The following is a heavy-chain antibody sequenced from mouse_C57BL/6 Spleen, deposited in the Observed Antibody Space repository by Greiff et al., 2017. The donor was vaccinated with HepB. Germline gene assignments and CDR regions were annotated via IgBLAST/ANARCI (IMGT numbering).Heavy chain of an antibody. Sequence: VQLQQSGAELVRPGASVKLSCKASGYTFTDYYINWVKQRPGQGLEWIARIYPGSGNTYYNEKFKGKATLTAEKSSSTAYMQLSSLTSEDSAVYFCARSDYYGNYFDYWGQGTTLTVSS. J-gene: IGHJ2*01. V-gene: IGHV1-76*01. CDR3: ARSDYYGNYFDY. CDR1: GYTFTDYY. D-gene: IGHD1-1*01. CDR2: IYPGSGNT.